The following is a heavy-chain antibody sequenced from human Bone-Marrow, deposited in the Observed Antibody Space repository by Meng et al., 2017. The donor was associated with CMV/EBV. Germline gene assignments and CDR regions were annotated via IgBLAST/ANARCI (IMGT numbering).Heavy chain of an antibody. CDR1: GFTVSSNY. V-gene: IGHV3-53*01. Sequence: GGSLRLSCAASGFTVSSNYMSWVRQAPGKGLEWVSVIYSGGSTYYADSMKGRFTISRDNSKNTLYLQMNSLRAEDTAVYYCARAGVLRGMDVWGQGTTVTVSS. J-gene: IGHJ6*02. D-gene: IGHD2-8*02. CDR3: ARAGVLRGMDV. CDR2: IYSGGST.